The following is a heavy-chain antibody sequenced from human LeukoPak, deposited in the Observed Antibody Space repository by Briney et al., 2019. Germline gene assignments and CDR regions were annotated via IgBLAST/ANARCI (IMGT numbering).Heavy chain of an antibody. D-gene: IGHD1-14*01. CDR3: ARVKDYRTPDY. V-gene: IGHV3-11*04. CDR2: ISDSGSIT. Sequence: GGSLRLSCAASGFTFSDYYMTWIRQAPGKGLEWLSYISDSGSITFYADSVKGRFTISRNNAKNSLYLQMNSLRAEDTAVYYCARVKDYRTPDYWGQGTLVTVSS. CDR1: GFTFSDYY. J-gene: IGHJ4*02.